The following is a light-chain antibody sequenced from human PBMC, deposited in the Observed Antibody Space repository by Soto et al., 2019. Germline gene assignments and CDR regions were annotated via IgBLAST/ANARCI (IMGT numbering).Light chain of an antibody. Sequence: EIVLTQSPGTLSLSPGERATPSCRASQGVSSSYLAWYQQKPGQAPRLLIYGASSRATGIPDRYSGSGSGTDFTLIISRLEPEDLAVSHCQQYGSSPPTFGQGTRLEIK. CDR1: QGVSSSY. CDR3: QQYGSSPPT. V-gene: IGKV3-20*01. CDR2: GAS. J-gene: IGKJ5*01.